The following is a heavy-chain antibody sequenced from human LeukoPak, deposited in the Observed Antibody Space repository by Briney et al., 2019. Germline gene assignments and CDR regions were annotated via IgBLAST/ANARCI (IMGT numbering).Heavy chain of an antibody. V-gene: IGHV1-2*02. CDR1: GYTFTGYY. CDR2: INPNSGGT. Sequence: ASVKVSCKASGYTFTGYYMHWVRQAPGQGLEWMGWINPNSGGTNYAQKFQGRVTMTRDTSISTAYMELRRLRSDDTAVYYCARAAYYDILTGYFFDYWGQGTLVTVS. J-gene: IGHJ4*02. D-gene: IGHD3-9*01. CDR3: ARAAYYDILTGYFFDY.